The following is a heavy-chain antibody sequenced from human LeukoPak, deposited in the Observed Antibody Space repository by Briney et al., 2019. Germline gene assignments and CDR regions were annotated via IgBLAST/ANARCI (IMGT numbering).Heavy chain of an antibody. CDR2: INRNSGGT. CDR3: ASTGYCSGGSCYPYYYGMDV. V-gene: IGHV1-2*02. Sequence: DSVKVSCKASGYTFTDYYIHWVRQAPGQGLEWMGWINRNSGGTNYAQKFQGRVTMTRDTSISTAYMALSRLRSDDTAIYYCASTGYCSGGSCYPYYYGMDVWGQGTTVTVSS. J-gene: IGHJ6*02. CDR1: GYTFTDYY. D-gene: IGHD2-15*01.